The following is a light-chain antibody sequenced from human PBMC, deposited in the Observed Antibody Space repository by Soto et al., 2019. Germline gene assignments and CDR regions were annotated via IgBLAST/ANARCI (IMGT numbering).Light chain of an antibody. CDR2: AAS. Sequence: DIQLTQSPSFLSASVGDRVTITCRASQGISSYLAWYQQKPGKDHKLLSYAASTLQRGVPSRFSGSESGTEFTLTISSLQPEDFATYYSQQLNSYPGFGGGTKVEIK. CDR1: QGISSY. CDR3: QQLNSYPG. V-gene: IGKV1-9*01. J-gene: IGKJ4*01.